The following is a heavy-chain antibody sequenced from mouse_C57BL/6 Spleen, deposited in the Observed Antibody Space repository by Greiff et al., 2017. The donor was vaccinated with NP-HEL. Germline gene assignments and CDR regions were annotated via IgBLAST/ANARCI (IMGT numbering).Heavy chain of an antibody. Sequence: LQQSGASVKLSCTASGYTFTSYWMHWVKQRPGRGLEWIGRIDPNRGGTKYNEKFKSKASLTVDNPSSTAYIQLSSLTTEDSAVYYCARSGYGSGPRYWGQGTTLTVSS. CDR2: IDPNRGGT. CDR1: GYTFTSYW. J-gene: IGHJ2*01. CDR3: ARSGYGSGPRY. V-gene: IGHV1-72*01. D-gene: IGHD1-1*01.